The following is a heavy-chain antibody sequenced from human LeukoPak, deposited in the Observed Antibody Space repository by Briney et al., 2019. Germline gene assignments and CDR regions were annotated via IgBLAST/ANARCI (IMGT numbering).Heavy chain of an antibody. Sequence: GGSLRLSCVASGFTFSTSGMHWVRQAPGKGLEWVAVIWFDGSNKHYADSVKGRFSISRDNSENTLYLQMNSLRAEDTAVYYCARDPSYCSSTNCYVGSPLYYYYPMDVWGQGTTVTVSS. CDR2: IWFDGSNK. CDR3: ARDPSYCSSTNCYVGSPLYYYYPMDV. V-gene: IGHV3-33*01. CDR1: GFTFSTSG. J-gene: IGHJ6*02. D-gene: IGHD2-2*01.